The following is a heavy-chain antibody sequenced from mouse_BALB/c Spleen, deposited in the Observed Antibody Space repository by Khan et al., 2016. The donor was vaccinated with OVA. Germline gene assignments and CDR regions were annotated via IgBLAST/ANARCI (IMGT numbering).Heavy chain of an antibody. Sequence: VQLKESGPGLVKPSQSLSLTCTVTGYSITSDYAWNWIRQFPGNKLEWMGYISYSGNTKYNPSLKSRISITRDTSKNQFFLQLNFVTIEDTATYYWARIQGGDFDYWGQGTTRTVSS. CDR2: ISYSGNT. D-gene: IGHD3-2*02. CDR3: ARIQGGDFDY. J-gene: IGHJ2*01. CDR1: GYSITSDYA. V-gene: IGHV3-2*02.